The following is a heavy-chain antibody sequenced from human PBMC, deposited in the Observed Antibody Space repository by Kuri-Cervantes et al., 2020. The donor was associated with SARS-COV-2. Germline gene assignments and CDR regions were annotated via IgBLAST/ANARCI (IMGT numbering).Heavy chain of an antibody. Sequence: ASVKVSCKASGYTFTSYAMNWVRQAPGQGLEWMGWMNPNSGNTGYAQKFQGRVTMTRNTSISTAYMELSSLRSEDTAVYYCARVSSARDVWGQGTTVTVSS. CDR3: ARVSSARDV. D-gene: IGHD6-25*01. CDR1: GYTFTSYA. CDR2: MNPNSGNT. V-gene: IGHV1-8*02. J-gene: IGHJ6*02.